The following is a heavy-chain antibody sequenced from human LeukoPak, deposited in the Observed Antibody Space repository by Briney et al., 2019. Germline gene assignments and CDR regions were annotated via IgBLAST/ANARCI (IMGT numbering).Heavy chain of an antibody. D-gene: IGHD5-12*01. V-gene: IGHV3-11*04. CDR1: GFTFSDYY. Sequence: GGSLRLSCAASGFTFSDYYMSWIRQAPGKGLEWVSYISSSGSTIYYADSVKGRFTISRDNSKNTLYLQMNSLRAEDTAVYYCARDRGYGGAYYFDYWGQGTLVTVSS. CDR2: ISSSGSTI. J-gene: IGHJ4*02. CDR3: ARDRGYGGAYYFDY.